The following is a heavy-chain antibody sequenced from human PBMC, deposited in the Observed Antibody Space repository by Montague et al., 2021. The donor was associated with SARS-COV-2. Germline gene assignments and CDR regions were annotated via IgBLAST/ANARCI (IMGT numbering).Heavy chain of an antibody. CDR3: ARHPGSPKDAFDI. Sequence: SETLSLTCTVSGGSVSSRSYYWGWIRQPPGKGLEWIGTIFYTGNTXYNPSLKSRITISIDRSKNQSSLKLTSVTAADASLYYCARHPGSPKDAFDIWGQGTMATVSS. V-gene: IGHV4-39*01. CDR2: IFYTGNT. CDR1: GGSVSSRSYY. J-gene: IGHJ3*02.